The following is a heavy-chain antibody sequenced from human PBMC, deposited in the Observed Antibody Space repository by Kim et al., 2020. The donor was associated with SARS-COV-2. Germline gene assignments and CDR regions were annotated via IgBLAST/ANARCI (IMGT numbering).Heavy chain of an antibody. J-gene: IGHJ4*02. CDR3: WAATVTTSDIDY. CDR2: ISYDGSNK. V-gene: IGHV3-30*03. D-gene: IGHD4-17*01. CDR1: GFTFSSYG. Sequence: GGSLRLSCAASGFTFSSYGMHWVRQAPGKGLEWVAVISYDGSNKYYADSVKGRFTISRDNSKNTLYLQMNSLRAEDTAVYYCWAATVTTSDIDYWGQGTLVTVSS.